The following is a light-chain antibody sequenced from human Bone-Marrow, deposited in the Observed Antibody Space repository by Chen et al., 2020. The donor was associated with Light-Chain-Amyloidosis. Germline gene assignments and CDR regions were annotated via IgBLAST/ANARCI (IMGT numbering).Light chain of an antibody. CDR2: DIS. J-gene: IGLJ1*01. CDR3: SSYTSRSTLDV. CDR1: SSDVDGYNY. V-gene: IGLV2-14*01. Sequence: QSALTQPASMFGSPGQSITISCTGTSSDVDGYNYVSWYQQHPGKAPKLMIYDISNRPSGVSNRFSGSKSGNTASLTISGLQAEDEADYYCSSYTSRSTLDVFGTGTKVTVL.